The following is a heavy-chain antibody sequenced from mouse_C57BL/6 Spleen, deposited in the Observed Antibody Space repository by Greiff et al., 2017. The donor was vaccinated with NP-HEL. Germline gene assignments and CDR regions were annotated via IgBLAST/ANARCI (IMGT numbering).Heavy chain of an antibody. CDR1: GFTFSSYG. V-gene: IGHV5-6*01. D-gene: IGHD2-1*01. J-gene: IGHJ4*01. CDR2: ISSGGSYT. CDR3: ARHDYYGGGDAMDY. Sequence: EVQVVESGGDLVKPGGSLKLSCAASGFTFSSYGMSWVRQTPDKRLEWVATISSGGSYTYYPDSVKGRFTISRDNAKNTLYLQMSSLKSEDTAMYYGARHDYYGGGDAMDYWGQGTSVTVSS.